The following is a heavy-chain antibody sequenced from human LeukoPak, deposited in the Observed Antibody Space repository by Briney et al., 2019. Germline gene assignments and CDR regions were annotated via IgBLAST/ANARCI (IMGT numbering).Heavy chain of an antibody. J-gene: IGHJ4*02. CDR3: ARAGKMTATLFDY. Sequence: PGRSLRLSCAASGFTFSSYSMNWVRQAPGKGLEWVSSISSSSSYIYYADSVKGRFTISRDNAKNSLYLQMNSLRAEDTAVYYCARAGKMTATLFDYWGQGTLVTVSS. V-gene: IGHV3-21*01. CDR2: ISSSSSYI. CDR1: GFTFSSYS. D-gene: IGHD2-21*02.